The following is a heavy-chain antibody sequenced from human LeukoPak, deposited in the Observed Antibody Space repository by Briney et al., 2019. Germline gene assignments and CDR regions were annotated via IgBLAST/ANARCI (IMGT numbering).Heavy chain of an antibody. CDR2: IDPNSGGT. V-gene: IGHV1-2*02. Sequence: ASVKVSCKASGYTFTGYYMHWVRQAPGQGLEWMGWIDPNSGGTNYAQKFQGRVTMTRDTSISTAYMELSRLRSDDTAVYYCARGLTSIAAGGFDPWGQGTLVTVSS. J-gene: IGHJ5*02. CDR1: GYTFTGYY. CDR3: ARGLTSIAAGGFDP. D-gene: IGHD6-13*01.